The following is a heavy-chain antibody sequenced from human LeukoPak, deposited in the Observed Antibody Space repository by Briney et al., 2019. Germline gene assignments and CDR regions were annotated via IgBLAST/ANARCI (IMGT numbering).Heavy chain of an antibody. Sequence: GGSLKLSCEVSEFPFSIYAMAWVRQAPGQGLEWVSAIDATGSDKYYTDSVKGRFTISRDNSKNTVYLQMNSLRVEDTAVYYCADYRKPQGLDYWGQGTLVTVSS. CDR2: IDATGSDK. D-gene: IGHD1-14*01. V-gene: IGHV3-23*01. CDR1: EFPFSIYA. J-gene: IGHJ4*02. CDR3: ADYRKPQGLDY.